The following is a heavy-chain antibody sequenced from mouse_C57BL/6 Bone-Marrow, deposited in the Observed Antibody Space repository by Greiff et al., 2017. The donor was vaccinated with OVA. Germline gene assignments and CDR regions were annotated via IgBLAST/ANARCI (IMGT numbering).Heavy chain of an antibody. J-gene: IGHJ2*01. V-gene: IGHV1-69*01. CDR3: ARGYYGDY. Sequence: QVQLQQPGAELVMPGASVKLYCKASGYTFTSYWMHWVKQRPGQGLEWIGEIDPSDSYTNYNQKFKGKSTLTVDKSSSTAYMQLSSLTSEDSAVYYCARGYYGDYWGQGTTLTVSS. D-gene: IGHD1-1*01. CDR1: GYTFTSYW. CDR2: IDPSDSYT.